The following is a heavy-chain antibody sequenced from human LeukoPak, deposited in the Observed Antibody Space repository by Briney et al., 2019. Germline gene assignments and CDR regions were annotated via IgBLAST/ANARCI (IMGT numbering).Heavy chain of an antibody. D-gene: IGHD3-16*01. CDR3: ARDPLPTYYDYVWGNTGSYFDY. V-gene: IGHV1-2*06. Sequence: ASVKVSCKASGYTFTGYYMHWVRQAPGQGLEWMGRINPGSGDTNYAQNFQGRVTVTRDTSISTAYMELSSLRSGDTAVYYCARDPLPTYYDYVWGNTGSYFDYWGQGTLVTVSS. CDR2: INPGSGDT. CDR1: GYTFTGYY. J-gene: IGHJ4*02.